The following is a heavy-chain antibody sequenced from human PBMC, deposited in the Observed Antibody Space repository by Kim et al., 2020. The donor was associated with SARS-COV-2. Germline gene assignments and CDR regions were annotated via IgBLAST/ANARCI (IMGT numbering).Heavy chain of an antibody. J-gene: IGHJ4*02. D-gene: IGHD3-22*01. V-gene: IGHV4-39*01. CDR3: ARHIANDSDSYFAYFDY. Sequence: LQSRVTISIDTSRNQFSLRLTSVTAADTAIYYCARHIANDSDSYFAYFDYWGQGSLVTVSS.